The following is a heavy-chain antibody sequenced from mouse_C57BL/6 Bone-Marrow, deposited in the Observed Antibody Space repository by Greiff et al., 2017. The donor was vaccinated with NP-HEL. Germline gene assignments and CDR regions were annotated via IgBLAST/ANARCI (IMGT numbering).Heavy chain of an antibody. CDR2: ISSGSSTI. V-gene: IGHV5-17*01. Sequence: EVQVVESGGGLVKPGGSLKLSCAASGFTFSDYGMHWVRQAPEKGLEWVAYISSGSSTIYYADTVKGRFTISRANAKNTLFLQMTSLRSEDTAMYYCARRYYYGSSYGYWYFDVWGTGTTVTVSS. CDR1: GFTFSDYG. CDR3: ARRYYYGSSYGYWYFDV. J-gene: IGHJ1*03. D-gene: IGHD1-1*01.